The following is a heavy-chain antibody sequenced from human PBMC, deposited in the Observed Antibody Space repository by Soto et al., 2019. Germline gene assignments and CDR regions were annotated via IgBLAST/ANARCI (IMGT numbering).Heavy chain of an antibody. CDR1: GYSFTSYW. CDR2: IYPGDSDT. CDR3: ARHKRCSSTSCWAYYYGMDV. J-gene: IGHJ6*02. V-gene: IGHV5-51*01. D-gene: IGHD2-2*01. Sequence: PGESLKISCKGSGYSFTSYWIGWVRQMPGKGLEWMGIIYPGDSDTRYSPSFQGQVTISADKSISTAYLQWSSLKASDTAVYYCARHKRCSSTSCWAYYYGMDVWGQGTTVTVSS.